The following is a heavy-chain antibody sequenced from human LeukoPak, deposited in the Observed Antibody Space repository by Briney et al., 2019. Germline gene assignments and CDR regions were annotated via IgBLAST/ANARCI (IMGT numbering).Heavy chain of an antibody. CDR3: AGDMSESDAFGI. CDR2: IDRSGNT. CDR1: GGSIRSANYY. J-gene: IGHJ3*02. V-gene: IGHV4-61*02. D-gene: IGHD3-16*01. Sequence: SETLSLTCNVSGGSIRSANYYWSWIRQPAAKGLEWMGRIDRSGNTNYNPSLKSRVTISIDTSKNQFSLTLSSVSATDTAVYFCAGDMSESDAFGIWGQGTTVTVSS.